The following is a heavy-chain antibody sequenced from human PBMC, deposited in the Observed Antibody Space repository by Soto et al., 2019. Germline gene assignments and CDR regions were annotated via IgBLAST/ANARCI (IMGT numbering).Heavy chain of an antibody. V-gene: IGHV6-1*01. J-gene: IGHJ6*02. CDR3: ARAYSSSSEGGVRQHEKYYYYYYGMDV. CDR1: GDSVSSNSAA. Sequence: SQTLSLTCAISGDSVSSNSAAWNWIRQSPSRGLEWLGRTYYRSKWYNDYAVSVKSRITINPDTSKNQFSLQLNSVTPEDTAVYYCARAYSSSSEGGVRQHEKYYYYYYGMDVWGQGTTVTVSS. CDR2: TYYRSKWYN. D-gene: IGHD6-6*01.